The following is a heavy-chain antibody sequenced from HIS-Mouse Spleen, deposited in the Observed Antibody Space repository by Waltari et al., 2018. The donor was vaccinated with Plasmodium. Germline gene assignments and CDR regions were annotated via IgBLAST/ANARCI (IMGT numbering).Heavy chain of an antibody. J-gene: IGHJ4*02. D-gene: IGHD3-10*01. V-gene: IGHV4-34*01. Sequence: QVQLQQWGAGLLKPSETLSLTCAVYGGSFSGYYWSWIRQPPGKGLEWIGEINHSGSPNTNPSLKSRVTISGDTSKNQFSLKLSSVTAADTAVYYCASSGSGSYYYWGQGTLVTVSS. CDR2: INHSGSP. CDR3: ASSGSGSYYY. CDR1: GGSFSGYY.